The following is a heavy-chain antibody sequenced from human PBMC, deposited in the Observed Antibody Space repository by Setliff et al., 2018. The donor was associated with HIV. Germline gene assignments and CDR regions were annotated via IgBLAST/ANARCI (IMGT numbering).Heavy chain of an antibody. J-gene: IGHJ4*02. D-gene: IGHD7-27*01. CDR2: INPGDSDS. CDR1: GYSFTRYW. Sequence: PGESLKISCKGSGYSFTRYWIGWVRQMPGKGLEWMGRINPGDSDSRYSPSLEGQVTISADRSINTAFLQWSSLEASDTAMYYCIRRRRAPGAADLESYWGQGTLVTVSS. V-gene: IGHV5-51*01. CDR3: IRRRRAPGAADLESY.